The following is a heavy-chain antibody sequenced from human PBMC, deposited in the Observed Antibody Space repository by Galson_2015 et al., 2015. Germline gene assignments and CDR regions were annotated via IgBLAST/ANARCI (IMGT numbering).Heavy chain of an antibody. V-gene: IGHV3-15*01. CDR1: GFTFSNAW. CDR3: TTSPNYTNGYFDY. Sequence: SLRLSCAASGFTFSNAWMSWVRQAPGKGLEWVGRIYSKTDGGTREYAAPVKGRFIISRDDSRNTVSLQMNSLKTEDTAVYYCTTSPNYTNGYFDYWGQGTLVTVSS. CDR2: IYSKTDGGTR. D-gene: IGHD2-2*02. J-gene: IGHJ4*02.